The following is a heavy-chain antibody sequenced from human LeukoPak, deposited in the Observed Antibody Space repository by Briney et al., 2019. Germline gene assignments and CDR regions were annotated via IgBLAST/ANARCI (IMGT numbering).Heavy chain of an antibody. J-gene: IGHJ5*02. D-gene: IGHD5-18*01. Sequence: SETLSLTCTVSGGSISSSPYYWGWIRQPPGKGLEWIGSIYYSGTTHYSPSLESRVTISVDTSKNQFSLKLAPVTAADTAIYYCAKGAGGFSYYNWFDPWGQGTLVTVSS. CDR1: GGSISSSPYY. CDR3: AKGAGGFSYYNWFDP. CDR2: IYYSGTT. V-gene: IGHV4-39*07.